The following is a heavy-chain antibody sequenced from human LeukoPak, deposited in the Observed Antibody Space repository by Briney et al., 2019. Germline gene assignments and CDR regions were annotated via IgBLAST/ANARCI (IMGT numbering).Heavy chain of an antibody. CDR3: ARGLNTYYDFWSGYTNDAFDI. CDR2: IYTSGST. J-gene: IGHJ3*02. CDR1: GGSISSYY. V-gene: IGHV4-4*07. D-gene: IGHD3-3*01. Sequence: SETLSLTCTVSGGSISSYYWSWIRQPAGNGLEWIGRIYTSGSTNYNPSLKSRVTMSVDTSKNQFSLKLSSVTAADTAVYYCARGLNTYYDFWSGYTNDAFDIWGQGTMVTVSS.